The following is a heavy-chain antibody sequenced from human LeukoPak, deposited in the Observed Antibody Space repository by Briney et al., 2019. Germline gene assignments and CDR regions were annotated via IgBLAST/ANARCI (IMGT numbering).Heavy chain of an antibody. V-gene: IGHV1-2*04. CDR3: ARMSSGYSSDFDY. CDR2: INPNSGGT. Sequence: ASVKVSCKASGYTFTGYYMYWVRQAPGQGLEWMGWINPNSGGTNYAQKFQGWVTMTRDTSISTAYMELSRLRSDDTAVYYCARMSSGYSSDFDYWGQGTLVTVSS. D-gene: IGHD3-22*01. CDR1: GYTFTGYY. J-gene: IGHJ4*02.